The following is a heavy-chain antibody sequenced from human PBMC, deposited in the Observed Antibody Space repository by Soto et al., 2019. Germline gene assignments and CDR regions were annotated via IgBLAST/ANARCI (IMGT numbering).Heavy chain of an antibody. D-gene: IGHD3-22*01. V-gene: IGHV1-69*01. J-gene: IGHJ4*02. CDR2: IIPIFGTA. Sequence: QVQLVQSGAEVKKPGSSVKVSCKASGGTFSSYAISWVRQAPGQGLEWMGGIIPIFGTANYAQKFQGRVTITADESPSTAYMELSSLRSEDTDVYYCAREGASGSHIGYWGQGTLVTVSS. CDR3: AREGASGSHIGY. CDR1: GGTFSSYA.